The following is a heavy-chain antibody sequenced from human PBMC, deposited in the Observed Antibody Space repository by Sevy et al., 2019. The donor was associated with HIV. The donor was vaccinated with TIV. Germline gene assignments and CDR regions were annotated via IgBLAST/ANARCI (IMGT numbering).Heavy chain of an antibody. J-gene: IGHJ4*02. V-gene: IGHV3-48*03. CDR1: GFTFNVYE. Sequence: GGSLRLSCAASGFTFNVYEMNWVRQAPGKGLEWVSYISSSFSIYYADYVKGRFTISRDNAKNSLYLQMNSLRAEDTAVYYCTNYVHYWGQGTLVTVSS. CDR2: ISSSFSI. CDR3: TNYVHY.